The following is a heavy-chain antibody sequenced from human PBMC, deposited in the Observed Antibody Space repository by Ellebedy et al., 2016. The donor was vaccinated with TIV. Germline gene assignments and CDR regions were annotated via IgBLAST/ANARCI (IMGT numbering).Heavy chain of an antibody. D-gene: IGHD2-21*01. J-gene: IGHJ3*01. CDR2: IDNNGIGV. CDR3: TRILIGGDRAFDV. Sequence: GGSLRLXXAASKFTFSNYWMTWVRQAPGKGLEWVSRIDNNGIGVRYVDSVEGRFTISRDNAKNMVYLEMNSLRVDDTAVYFCTRILIGGDRAFDVWGQGTVVSVSS. V-gene: IGHV3-74*01. CDR1: KFTFSNYW.